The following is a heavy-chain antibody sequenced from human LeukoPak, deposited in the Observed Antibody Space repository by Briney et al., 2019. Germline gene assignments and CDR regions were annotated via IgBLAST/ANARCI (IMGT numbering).Heavy chain of an antibody. CDR2: INHSGST. Sequence: SETLSLTCAVYGGSFSGYYWSRIRQPPGKGLEWIGEINHSGSTNYNPSLKSRVTISVDTSKNQLSLKLSSVAAADTAVYYCARDYGDYFDYWGQGTLVTVSS. D-gene: IGHD4-17*01. J-gene: IGHJ4*02. CDR1: GGSFSGYY. CDR3: ARDYGDYFDY. V-gene: IGHV4-34*01.